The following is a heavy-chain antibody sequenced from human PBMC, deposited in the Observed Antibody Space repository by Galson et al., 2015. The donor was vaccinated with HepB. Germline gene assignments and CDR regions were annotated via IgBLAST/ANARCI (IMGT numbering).Heavy chain of an antibody. CDR2: IYHSGDV. Sequence: SETLSLTCVVSGGSIRTEDWWSWVRQSPGKRLEWIGQIYHSGDVNYNPSLKSRVIMSVDTSKNQFSLRLSSVTAADTAVYYCARERVGGDFDHWGQGTPVTVSS. CDR1: GGSIRTEDW. J-gene: IGHJ4*02. D-gene: IGHD2-2*01. V-gene: IGHV4/OR15-8*02. CDR3: ARERVGGDFDH.